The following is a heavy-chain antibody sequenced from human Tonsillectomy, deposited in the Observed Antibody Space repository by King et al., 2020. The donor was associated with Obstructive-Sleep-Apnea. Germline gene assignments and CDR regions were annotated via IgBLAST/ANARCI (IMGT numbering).Heavy chain of an antibody. CDR1: GGSISSGGYY. D-gene: IGHD3-9*01. CDR3: ARAPPPDILTGYYYPGGPFDY. CDR2: IYYSGST. Sequence: QLQESGPGLVKPSQTLSLTCTVSGGSISSGGYYWSWIRQHPGKGLEWIGYIYYSGSTYYSPSLKSRVTISVDTSKNQFSLKLSYVTAADTAVYYCARAPPPDILTGYYYPGGPFDYWGQGTLVTVSS. V-gene: IGHV4-31*03. J-gene: IGHJ4*02.